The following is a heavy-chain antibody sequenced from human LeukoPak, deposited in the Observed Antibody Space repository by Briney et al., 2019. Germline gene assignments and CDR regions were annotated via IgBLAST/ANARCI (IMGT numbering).Heavy chain of an antibody. CDR2: ISSSGSTI. CDR1: GFTFRSYV. Sequence: GGSLRLSCAASGFTFRSYVMNWVRQAPGKGLEWVSYISSSGSTIYYADSVKGRFTISRDNAKNSLYLQMNSLRAEDTAVYYCAELGITMIGGVWGKGTTVTISS. D-gene: IGHD3-10*02. J-gene: IGHJ6*04. V-gene: IGHV3-48*03. CDR3: AELGITMIGGV.